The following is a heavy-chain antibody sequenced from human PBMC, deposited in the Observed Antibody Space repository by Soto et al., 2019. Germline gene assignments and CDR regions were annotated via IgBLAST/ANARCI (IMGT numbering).Heavy chain of an antibody. CDR2: ISGSGGST. V-gene: IGHV3-23*01. Sequence: EVQLLDSGGGLVQPGGSLRLSCAASGFTFSIYAMSWVRQAPGEGLERVSSISGSGGSTYYADSVKGRFTISRDNSKNTVYLHMNSLRAEDTALYYCAKESSGGGVDHLDYWGRGTLVTVSS. CDR1: GFTFSIYA. J-gene: IGHJ4*02. D-gene: IGHD3-16*01. CDR3: AKESSGGGVDHLDY.